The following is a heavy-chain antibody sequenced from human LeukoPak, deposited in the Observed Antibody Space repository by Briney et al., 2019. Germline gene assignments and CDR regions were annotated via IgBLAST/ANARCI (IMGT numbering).Heavy chain of an antibody. CDR3: ARGSPPRVYYDRSGYYSYYFDY. Sequence: ASVKVSCKASGYTFTSYGISGVRQAPGQGLEWMGWISAYNGNTNYAQKLQGRVTMTTDTSTSTAYMELRSLRSDDTAVYYCARGSPPRVYYDRSGYYSYYFDYWGQGTLVTVSS. J-gene: IGHJ4*02. CDR2: ISAYNGNT. CDR1: GYTFTSYG. D-gene: IGHD3-22*01. V-gene: IGHV1-18*01.